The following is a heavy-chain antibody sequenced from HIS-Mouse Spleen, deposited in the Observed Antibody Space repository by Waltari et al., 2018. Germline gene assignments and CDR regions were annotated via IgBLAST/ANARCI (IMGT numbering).Heavy chain of an antibody. CDR1: GYTFTSYG. J-gene: IGHJ6*02. CDR2: STAQNGKP. D-gene: IGHD6-13*01. Sequence: QVQLVQSGAEVKKPGASVKVSCKASGYTFTSYGISWVRQAPGQGREWMGWSTAQNGKPNEAHELQGSGTMTTDTATSTAYMELRSLRSDDTAVYYCARGGVSIAAAGYYYYYGMDVWGQGTTVTVSS. CDR3: ARGGVSIAAAGYYYYYGMDV. V-gene: IGHV1-18*01.